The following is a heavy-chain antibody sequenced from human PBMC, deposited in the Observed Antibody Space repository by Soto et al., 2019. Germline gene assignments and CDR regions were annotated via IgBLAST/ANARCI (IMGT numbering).Heavy chain of an antibody. CDR3: ARSFTYGAQRFDY. V-gene: IGHV4-59*01. Sequence: QVHLQESGPGLVKPSETLSLTCSVSGDSMSTYYWTWIRQHPGKGLEWIGYIYDGWTTNYNPSLKRRVAISVDTSKNQFSLNLSSVTAADTAIYFCARSFTYGAQRFDYWGQGALVTVSS. CDR2: IYDGWTT. CDR1: GDSMSTYY. D-gene: IGHD3-10*01. J-gene: IGHJ4*02.